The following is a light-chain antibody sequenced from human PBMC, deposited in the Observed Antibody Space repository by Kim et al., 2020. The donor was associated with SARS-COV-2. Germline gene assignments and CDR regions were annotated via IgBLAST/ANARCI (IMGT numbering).Light chain of an antibody. Sequence: DIQMTQSQSAMSASVGDRVTITCRASQAISNYLAWFQWRPGKVPKRLIYGASSLQSGVPSRFSGSGSGTEFTLTISNLQPEDFATYYCLQHNNYPLTFGGGTKVDIK. CDR2: GAS. J-gene: IGKJ4*01. V-gene: IGKV1-17*03. CDR3: LQHNNYPLT. CDR1: QAISNY.